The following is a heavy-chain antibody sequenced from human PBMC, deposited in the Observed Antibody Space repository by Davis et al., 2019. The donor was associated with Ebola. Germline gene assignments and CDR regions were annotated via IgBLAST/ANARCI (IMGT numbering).Heavy chain of an antibody. CDR3: APSGYYGSGSYPWFDP. J-gene: IGHJ5*02. Sequence: GESLKISCAASGFNFRSYGMHWVRQAPDKGLEWVAVIWYDGSRKYYGDSVKGRFTISRDNSKNTLYLQMNSLRAEDTAVYYCAPSGYYGSGSYPWFDPWGQGTLVTVSS. CDR1: GFNFRSYG. CDR2: IWYDGSRK. V-gene: IGHV3-33*01. D-gene: IGHD3-10*01.